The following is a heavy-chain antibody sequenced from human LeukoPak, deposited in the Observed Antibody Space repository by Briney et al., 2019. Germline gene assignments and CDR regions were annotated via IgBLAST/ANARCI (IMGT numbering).Heavy chain of an antibody. CDR2: ISYDGSNK. Sequence: QSAGSLTLSCAAAGFTFSSYAMHWVRQAPGKGLEWVAVISYDGSNKYYADSVKGRFTNSRDNSKNTLYLQMNSLRAEDTAVYYCASARLTYLDLTEFDYWGQGTLVTVSS. J-gene: IGHJ4*02. D-gene: IGHD6-6*01. CDR1: GFTFSSYA. V-gene: IGHV3-30*04. CDR3: ASARLTYLDLTEFDY.